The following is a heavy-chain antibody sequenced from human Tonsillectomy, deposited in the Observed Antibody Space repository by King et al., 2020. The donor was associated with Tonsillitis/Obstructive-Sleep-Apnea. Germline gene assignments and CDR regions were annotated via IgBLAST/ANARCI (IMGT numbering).Heavy chain of an antibody. CDR1: GGSISSSSYY. CDR3: ARRWVVPAAGFDY. Sequence: VQLQESGPGLVKPSETLSLTCTVSGGSISSSSYYWGWIRQPPAKGLEWIGSIYYSGSTYYNPSLKSRVTISVDTSKNQFSLKLSSVTAADTAVYYCARRWVVPAAGFDYWGQGTLVTVSS. V-gene: IGHV4-39*01. J-gene: IGHJ4*02. CDR2: IYYSGST. D-gene: IGHD2-2*01.